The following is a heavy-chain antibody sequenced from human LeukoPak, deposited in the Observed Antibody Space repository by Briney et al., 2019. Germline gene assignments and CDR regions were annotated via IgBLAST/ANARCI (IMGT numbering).Heavy chain of an antibody. CDR2: IYTSGNT. V-gene: IGHV4-4*07. J-gene: IGHJ5*02. D-gene: IGHD3-10*01. CDR1: GGSINSYY. Sequence: SETLSLTCTVSGGSINSYYWTWIRQPAGKGLEWIGRIYTSGNTNYNPSLKSRVTMSVDMSKNQFSLKLSSVTAADTAVYYCASPTGSYYNSWFDPWGQGTLVTVSS. CDR3: ASPTGSYYNSWFDP.